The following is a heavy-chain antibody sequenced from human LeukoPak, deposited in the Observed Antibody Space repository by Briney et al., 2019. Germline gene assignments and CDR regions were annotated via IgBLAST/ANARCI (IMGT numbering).Heavy chain of an antibody. Sequence: GGSLRLSCAASGFTFSSYAMSWVRQAPGKGLEWVSAISGSGGSTYYADSVKGRFTISRDNSKNTLYLQMDSLRAEDTAVYYWAEIGVIAYNLSDDWCDPWGQGTLVTVSS. CDR2: ISGSGGST. J-gene: IGHJ5*02. CDR1: GFTFSSYA. V-gene: IGHV3-23*01. CDR3: AEIGVIAYNLSDDWCDP. D-gene: IGHD1-1*01.